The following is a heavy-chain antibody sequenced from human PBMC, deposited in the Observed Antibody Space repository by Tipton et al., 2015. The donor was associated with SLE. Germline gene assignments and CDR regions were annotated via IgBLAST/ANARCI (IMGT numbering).Heavy chain of an antibody. J-gene: IGHJ4*02. CDR2: IYTSGST. CDR1: GGSISSGSYY. D-gene: IGHD6-13*01. CDR3: AGSWYSSTYFDY. V-gene: IGHV4-61*09. Sequence: TLSLTCTVSGGSISSGSYYWSWIRQPAGKGLEWIGHIYTSGSTNYNPSLKSRVTISVDTSKNQFSLKLSSVTAADTAVYYCAGSWYSSTYFDYWGQGTLVTVSS.